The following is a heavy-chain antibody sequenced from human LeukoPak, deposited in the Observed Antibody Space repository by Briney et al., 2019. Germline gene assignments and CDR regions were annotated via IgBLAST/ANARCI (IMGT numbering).Heavy chain of an antibody. Sequence: GRSLRLSCAASRFTFSKYWMSWVRQAPGKGLEWVANIKHGGSDDYYADSVKGRFIISRDDDKITLYLQMDSLRGDDTAVYYGAGENGGWFDIWGRGALVTVSS. D-gene: IGHD3-10*01. J-gene: IGHJ5*02. CDR3: AGENGGWFDI. V-gene: IGHV3-7*04. CDR2: IKHGGSDD. CDR1: RFTFSKYW.